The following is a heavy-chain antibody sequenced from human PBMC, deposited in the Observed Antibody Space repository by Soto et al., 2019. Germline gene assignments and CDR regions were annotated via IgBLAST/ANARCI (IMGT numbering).Heavy chain of an antibody. Sequence: QVQLVQSGPEVKKPGSSVKVSCKTSGDTFKKFAISWVRQAPGQGPEWMGGIIPMFGTTKYTQKFQGRVTFTEDKATGTAYMELTSLMSEDTATYFCARGVVPAAGAAPPYFHYGVDVWGQGTTVTVSS. V-gene: IGHV1-69*06. CDR3: ARGVVPAAGAAPPYFHYGVDV. CDR1: GDTFKKFA. CDR2: IIPMFGTT. J-gene: IGHJ6*02. D-gene: IGHD6-6*01.